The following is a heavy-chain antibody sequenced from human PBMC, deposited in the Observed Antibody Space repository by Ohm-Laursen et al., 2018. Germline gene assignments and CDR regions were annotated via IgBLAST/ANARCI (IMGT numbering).Heavy chain of an antibody. V-gene: IGHV3-9*01. CDR3: AKDERAAVAGTDAFDI. CDR1: GFTFDDYA. J-gene: IGHJ3*02. D-gene: IGHD6-19*01. Sequence: SLRLSCAASGFTFDDYAMHWVRQAPGKGLEWVSGISWNSGSIGYADSVKGRFTISRDNAKNSLYLQMNSLRAEDTALYYCAKDERAAVAGTDAFDIWGQGTMVTVSS. CDR2: ISWNSGSI.